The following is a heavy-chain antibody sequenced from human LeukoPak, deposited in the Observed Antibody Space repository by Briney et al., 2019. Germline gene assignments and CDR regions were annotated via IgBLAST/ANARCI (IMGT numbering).Heavy chain of an antibody. CDR2: IYYTGRT. Sequence: SETLSLTCTVSGGSISSRSYYWGWIRQPPGMALEWIGSIYYTGRTYYNPSLKSRVAISLDTSKKQFSLNLTSVTAADTAVYYCARSAFCGDDCYLGLGYFFDLWGRDTLVTVSS. V-gene: IGHV4-39*07. J-gene: IGHJ2*01. CDR1: GGSISSRSYY. CDR3: ARSAFCGDDCYLGLGYFFDL. D-gene: IGHD2-21*02.